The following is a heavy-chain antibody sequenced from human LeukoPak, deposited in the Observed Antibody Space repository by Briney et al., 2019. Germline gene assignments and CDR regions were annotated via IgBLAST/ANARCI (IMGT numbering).Heavy chain of an antibody. Sequence: GGSLRLSCAASGFTFSSYGMTWVRQAPGKGLEWVANIKQDGSEKYYVDSVKGRFTISRDNAKNSLYLQMNSLRAEDTAVYYCARLWELDYWGQGTLVTVSS. CDR3: ARLWELDY. CDR1: GFTFSSYG. D-gene: IGHD1-26*01. V-gene: IGHV3-7*01. J-gene: IGHJ4*02. CDR2: IKQDGSEK.